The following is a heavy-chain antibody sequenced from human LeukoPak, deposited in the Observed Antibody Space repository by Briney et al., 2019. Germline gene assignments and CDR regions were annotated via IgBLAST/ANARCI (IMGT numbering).Heavy chain of an antibody. CDR3: ARGLYCSSTSCCALGFDAFDI. CDR1: GYTFTSYG. Sequence: ASVKVSCKASGYTFTSYGISWVRQAPGQGLEWMGWISAYNGNTNYAQKLQGRVTMTTDTSTSTAYMELRSLRSDDTAVYYCARGLYCSSTSCCALGFDAFDIWGQGTMVTVSS. CDR2: ISAYNGNT. D-gene: IGHD2-2*01. J-gene: IGHJ3*02. V-gene: IGHV1-18*01.